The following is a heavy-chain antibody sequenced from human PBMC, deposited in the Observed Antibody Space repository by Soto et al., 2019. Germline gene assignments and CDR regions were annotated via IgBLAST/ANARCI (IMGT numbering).Heavy chain of an antibody. J-gene: IGHJ6*02. V-gene: IGHV1-18*01. CDR3: ARDNGFGESDV. CDR1: GYTFTSYA. Sequence: GASVKVSCRASGYTFTSYAMHWVRQAPGQGLEWMGWISAYNGNTNYAQKLQGRATMTTDTSTSTAYMELRSLRSDDTAVYYCARDNGFGESDVWGQGTTVTVSS. CDR2: ISAYNGNT. D-gene: IGHD3-10*01.